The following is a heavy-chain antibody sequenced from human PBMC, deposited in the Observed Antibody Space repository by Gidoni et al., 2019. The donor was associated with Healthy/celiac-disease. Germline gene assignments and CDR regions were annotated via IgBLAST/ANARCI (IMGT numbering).Heavy chain of an antibody. CDR3: ARDQGPGYGYVYFQH. CDR1: GFTFRSYG. CDR2: IWYDGSNK. D-gene: IGHD5-18*01. J-gene: IGHJ1*01. V-gene: IGHV3-33*01. Sequence: QVQLLESGGGVVQPGKSLRLSCAASGFTFRSYGMHWVRQAPGKGLEWVAVIWYDGSNKDYADSVKGRFTISRDNSKNTLYLQMNSLRAEDTAVYYCARDQGPGYGYVYFQHWGQGTLVTVSS.